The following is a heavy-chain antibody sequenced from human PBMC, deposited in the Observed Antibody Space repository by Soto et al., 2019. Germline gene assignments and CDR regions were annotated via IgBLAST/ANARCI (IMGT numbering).Heavy chain of an antibody. J-gene: IGHJ4*02. Sequence: PGGSLRLCCAASGFTFSSYAMSWVRQAPGKGLEWVSAISGSGGSTYYADSVKGRFTISRDNSKNTLYLQMNSLRAEDTAVYYCAKGFLKDSTMIVVAPDYWGQGTLVTVSS. CDR3: AKGFLKDSTMIVVAPDY. CDR2: ISGSGGST. D-gene: IGHD3-22*01. CDR1: GFTFSSYA. V-gene: IGHV3-23*01.